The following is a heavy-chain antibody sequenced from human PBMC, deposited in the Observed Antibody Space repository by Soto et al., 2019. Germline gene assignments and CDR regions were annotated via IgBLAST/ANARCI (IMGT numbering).Heavy chain of an antibody. Sequence: SETLSLTCTVSGGSVSSGSYYWSWIRQPPGKGLEWIGYIYYSGSTNYNPSLKSRATISVDTSKNQFSLKLSSVTAADTAVYYCAREARSYYGSGSYYNGIDYWGQGTLVTVSS. V-gene: IGHV4-61*01. CDR3: AREARSYYGSGSYYNGIDY. D-gene: IGHD3-10*01. J-gene: IGHJ4*02. CDR2: IYYSGST. CDR1: GGSVSSGSYY.